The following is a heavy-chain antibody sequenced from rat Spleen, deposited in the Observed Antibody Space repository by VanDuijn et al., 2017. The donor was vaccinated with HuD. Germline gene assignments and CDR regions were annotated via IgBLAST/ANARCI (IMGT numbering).Heavy chain of an antibody. CDR3: TRGGSFDYFDY. Sequence: VQLKESGPGLVQPSQTLSLICTVSGFSLISHSVHWIRQPPGKGLEWMGVMWSGGSTAYNSALKSRLSISRDTSKSQVFLKMNSLQTEDTAIYYCTRGGSFDYFDYWGQGVMVTVSS. D-gene: IGHD4-1*01. V-gene: IGHV2S63*01. CDR1: GFSLISHS. J-gene: IGHJ2*01. CDR2: MWSGGST.